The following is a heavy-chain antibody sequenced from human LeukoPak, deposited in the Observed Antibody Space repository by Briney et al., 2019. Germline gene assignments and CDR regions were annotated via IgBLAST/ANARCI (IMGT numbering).Heavy chain of an antibody. CDR3: AKDLRPYYDFWSGYSGGMDV. CDR1: GFTFSSYA. V-gene: IGHV3-30-3*01. Sequence: GGSLRLSCAASGFTFSSYAMHWVRQAPGKGLEWVAVISYDGSNKYYADSVKGRFTISRDNSKNTLYLQMNSLRAEDTAVYYCAKDLRPYYDFWSGYSGGMDVWGKGTTVTVSS. D-gene: IGHD3-3*01. J-gene: IGHJ6*04. CDR2: ISYDGSNK.